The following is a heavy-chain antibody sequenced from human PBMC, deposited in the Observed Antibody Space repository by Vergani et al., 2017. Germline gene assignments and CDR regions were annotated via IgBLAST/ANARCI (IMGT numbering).Heavy chain of an antibody. CDR1: GFTFIMHA. D-gene: IGHD6-19*01. J-gene: IGHJ3*02. CDR2: LSASDRRT. V-gene: IGHV3-23*01. Sequence: EVQLLESGGGLLQPGGSLRLSCAASGFTFIMHAMSWVRQAPGKGLEWVSTLSASDRRTHYADSVKGRFTISRDISKNTLFLHMNSLRPEDTAIYYCAKVGRSEVAGTFGAFDIWGQGTMVTVSS. CDR3: AKVGRSEVAGTFGAFDI.